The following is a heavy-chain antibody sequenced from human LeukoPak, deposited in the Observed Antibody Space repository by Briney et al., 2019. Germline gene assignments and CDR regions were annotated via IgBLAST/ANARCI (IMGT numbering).Heavy chain of an antibody. CDR3: ASGGSIAAAGTTHPFDY. CDR1: GFSFSSYG. Sequence: PGGSLRLSCGASGFSFSSYGMHWVRQAPGKGLEWVAVISYDGSNQYYADSMKGRFTIARDNSKNTLYLQMNSLRAEDTAVYYCASGGSIAAAGTTHPFDYWGQETLVTVSS. CDR2: ISYDGSNQ. D-gene: IGHD6-13*01. V-gene: IGHV3-30*03. J-gene: IGHJ4*02.